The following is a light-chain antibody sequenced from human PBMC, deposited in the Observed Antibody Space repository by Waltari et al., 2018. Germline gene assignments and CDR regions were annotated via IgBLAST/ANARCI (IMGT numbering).Light chain of an antibody. J-gene: IGKJ4*01. CDR2: DVS. CDR3: QQYNNWPPLT. CDR1: QSVSSN. Sequence: EIVMTQSPATLSVSPGERATLSCRASQSVSSNLAWYQQKPCQAPRLLIYDVSTRATGIPARFSGSGSGTEFTLTISSLQSEDFAVYYCQQYNNWPPLTFGGGTKVEIK. V-gene: IGKV3-15*01.